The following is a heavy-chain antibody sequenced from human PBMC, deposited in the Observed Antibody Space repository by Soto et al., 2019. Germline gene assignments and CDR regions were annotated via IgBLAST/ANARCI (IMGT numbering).Heavy chain of an antibody. J-gene: IGHJ4*02. D-gene: IGHD3-22*01. CDR2: IYYSGST. CDR3: ARGSILGYGRLFDY. Sequence: PSETLSLTCTVSGGSISSSSYYWGWIRQPPGKGLEWIGSIYYSGSTYYNPSLKSRVTISVDTSKNQFSLKLSSVTAADTVVYYCARGSILGYGRLFDYWGQGTLVTVSS. V-gene: IGHV4-39*01. CDR1: GGSISSSSYY.